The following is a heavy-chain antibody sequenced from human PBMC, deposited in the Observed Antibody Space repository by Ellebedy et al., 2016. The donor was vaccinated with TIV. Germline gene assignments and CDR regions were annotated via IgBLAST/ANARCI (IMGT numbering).Heavy chain of an antibody. Sequence: MPSETLSLPCPLPGGSISSGEYYWSWIRQPPGKGLECIGSIYYSGSTYYNPSLKSRVTISVDTSKNRLSLRLSSVTAADTAVYYCARTVRGGSTGMDVWGQGTTVTVSS. CDR1: GGSISSGEYY. V-gene: IGHV4-30-4*02. J-gene: IGHJ6*02. CDR2: IYYSGST. CDR3: ARTVRGGSTGMDV. D-gene: IGHD2-15*01.